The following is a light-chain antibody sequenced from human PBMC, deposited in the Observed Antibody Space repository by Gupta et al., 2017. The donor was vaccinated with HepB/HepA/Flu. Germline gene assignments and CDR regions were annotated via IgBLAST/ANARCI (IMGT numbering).Light chain of an antibody. CDR2: LGS. Sequence: DIVMTQSPLSLPVTPGEPASISCRSSQSLVHSNGYNYLDWYLQKPGQSPQLLIYLGSNRASGVPDRFSGSGSGADFTLKISRVEAADVGVYYCMQALESPRTFGQGTKLEIK. CDR3: MQALESPRT. CDR1: QSLVHSNGYNY. V-gene: IGKV2-28*01. J-gene: IGKJ2*02.